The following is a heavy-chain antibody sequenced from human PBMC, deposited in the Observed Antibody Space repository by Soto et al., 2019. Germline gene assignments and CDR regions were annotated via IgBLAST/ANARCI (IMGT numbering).Heavy chain of an antibody. CDR1: GFTFSSYA. CDR3: ARDGDGYNTFVY. CDR2: ISYDGSNK. Sequence: GGSLRLSCAASGFTFSSYAMHWVRQAPGKGLEWVAVISYDGSNKYYADSVKGRFTISRDNSKNTLYLQMNSLRAEDTAVYYCARDGDGYNTFVYWGQGTLVTVSS. D-gene: IGHD5-12*01. J-gene: IGHJ4*02. V-gene: IGHV3-30-3*01.